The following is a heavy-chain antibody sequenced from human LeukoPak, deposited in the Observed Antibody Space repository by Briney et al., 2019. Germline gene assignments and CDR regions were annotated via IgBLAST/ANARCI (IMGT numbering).Heavy chain of an antibody. Sequence: SETLSLTCTVSGGSISSYYWSWIRQPPGKGVEWIGYIYYSGSTNYNPSLKSRVTISVDTSKNQFSLKLSSVTAADTAVYYCARVDVGYDFWSGFPGFDYWGQGTLVTVSS. V-gene: IGHV4-59*01. D-gene: IGHD3-3*01. J-gene: IGHJ4*02. CDR3: ARVDVGYDFWSGFPGFDY. CDR1: GGSISSYY. CDR2: IYYSGST.